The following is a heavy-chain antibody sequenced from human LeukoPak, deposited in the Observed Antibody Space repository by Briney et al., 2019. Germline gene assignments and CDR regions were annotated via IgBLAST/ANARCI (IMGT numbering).Heavy chain of an antibody. D-gene: IGHD3-22*01. Sequence: GASGKVSCKASGYTFTSYGINWVRQAPAQGLEWMGWVSAYNGNTNDAQKLQGRVTLTIDTSTNTAYMELRSMRSDDTAVYYCARRLTDSSGYYPYYYYGMDVWGQGTTVTVSS. J-gene: IGHJ6*01. CDR3: ARRLTDSSGYYPYYYYGMDV. CDR2: VSAYNGNT. V-gene: IGHV1-18*01. CDR1: GYTFTSYG.